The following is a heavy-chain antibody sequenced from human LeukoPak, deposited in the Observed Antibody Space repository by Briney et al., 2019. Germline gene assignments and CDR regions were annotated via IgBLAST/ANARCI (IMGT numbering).Heavy chain of an antibody. CDR2: IRSKANSYAT. J-gene: IGHJ4*02. CDR1: GFTFSGSA. D-gene: IGHD6-19*01. V-gene: IGHV3-73*01. CDR3: TPGIAVAF. Sequence: GGSLRLSCAAAGFTFSGSAMHWVRQASGKGLEWVGRIRSKANSYATAYAASVKGRFTISRDDSKNTAYLQMNSLKTEDTAVYYCTPGIAVAFWGQGTLVTVSS.